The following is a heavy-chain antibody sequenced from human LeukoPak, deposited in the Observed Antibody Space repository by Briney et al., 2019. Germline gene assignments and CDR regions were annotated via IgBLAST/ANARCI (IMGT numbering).Heavy chain of an antibody. CDR2: ISANNGDT. Sequence: ASVKVSCKTSGYTFTSDGISWVRQAPGQGLEWMGWISANNGDTNYAQKMQGRLTMTTDTSTSTAFMELRSLSSDDTAIYYCARDWPTVIADYWGQGTLVTVSS. V-gene: IGHV1-18*01. CDR1: GYTFTSDG. CDR3: ARDWPTVIADY. J-gene: IGHJ4*02. D-gene: IGHD4-11*01.